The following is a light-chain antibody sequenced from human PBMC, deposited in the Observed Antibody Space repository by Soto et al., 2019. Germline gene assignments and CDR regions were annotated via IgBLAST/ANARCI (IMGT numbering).Light chain of an antibody. V-gene: IGLV2-14*01. J-gene: IGLJ1*01. CDR2: EVS. CDR3: SSYTSSSTPYV. CDR1: SSDVGGYNY. Sequence: QSALTQPASVSGSPGQSITISCTGTSSDVGGYNYVSWYQQHPGKAPKLMIYEVSNRPSGVSNRFSDSKSGNTASLTISGLQADDEADYYCSSYTSSSTPYVFGTGTKLTAL.